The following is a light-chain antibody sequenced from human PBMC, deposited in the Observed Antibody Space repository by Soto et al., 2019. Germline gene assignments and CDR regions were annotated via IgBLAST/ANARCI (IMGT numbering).Light chain of an antibody. CDR2: ANN. Sequence: QSGLTQPPSGSGAPGQRVSISCTGSSSNIGAGYDVHWYQHLPGTAPKLLIYANNNRPSGVPDRFSGSKSGTSASLAITGLQAEDEADYYCQSYDSSRSPLYVFGTGTKSPS. J-gene: IGLJ1*01. V-gene: IGLV1-40*01. CDR1: SSNIGAGYD. CDR3: QSYDSSRSPLYV.